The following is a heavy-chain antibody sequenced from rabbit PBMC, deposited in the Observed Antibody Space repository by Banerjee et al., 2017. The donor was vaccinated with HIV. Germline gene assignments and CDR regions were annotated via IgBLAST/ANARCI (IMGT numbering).Heavy chain of an antibody. J-gene: IGHJ6*01. D-gene: IGHD8-1*01. V-gene: IGHV1S40*01. Sequence: QSLEESGGDLVKPGASLTLTCTGSGFSFSSYWISWVRQAPGKRPEWIGCIYAGSGSTYYASWAKGRFTISKTSSTTVTLQLNSLTAADTATYFCARAGAGIGYGMDLWGPGTLVTVS. CDR3: ARAGAGIGYGMDL. CDR1: GFSFSSYW. CDR2: IYAGSGST.